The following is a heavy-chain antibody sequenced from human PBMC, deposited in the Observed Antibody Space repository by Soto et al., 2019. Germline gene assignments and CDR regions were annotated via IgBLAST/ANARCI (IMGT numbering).Heavy chain of an antibody. Sequence: QLQLQESGPGLVKPSETLSLTCTVSGGSISSSSYYWGWIRQPPGKGLEWIGSIYYSGSTYYNPFLDGCDTRPVDTPNSQSALKPSSLAAGDTAGYYCARGTGCWLAYWGQGTLVTVSS. V-gene: IGHV4-39*01. CDR2: IYYSGST. CDR3: ARGTGCWLAY. J-gene: IGHJ1*01. D-gene: IGHD3-3*02. CDR1: GGSISSSSYY.